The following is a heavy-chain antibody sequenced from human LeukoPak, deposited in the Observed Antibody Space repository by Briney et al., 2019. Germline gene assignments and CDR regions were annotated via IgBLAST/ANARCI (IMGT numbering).Heavy chain of an antibody. CDR2: IDPVNGHT. J-gene: IGHJ4*02. D-gene: IGHD2-15*01. V-gene: IGHV1-2*02. CDR1: EYTLTAFY. CDR3: AEQNCSGGNCKTPLAF. Sequence: GASVKVSCKVSEYTLTAFYIHWVRQAPGQGLEWMGWIDPVNGHTIYAQNFQGRVTMSRDTSISTVSMELTRLRSGDTAVYFCAEQNCSGGNCKTPLAFWGQGTLVTVSS.